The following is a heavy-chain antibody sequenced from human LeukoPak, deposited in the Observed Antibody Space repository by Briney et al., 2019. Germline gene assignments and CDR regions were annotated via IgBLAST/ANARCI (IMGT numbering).Heavy chain of an antibody. J-gene: IGHJ4*02. CDR1: GFTFSSYA. V-gene: IGHV3-30-3*01. D-gene: IGHD3-16*02. CDR3: ALNRWGVIVPFDY. Sequence: PGGSLRLSCAASGFTFSSYAMHWVRQAPGKGLEWVAVISYDGSNKYYADFVKGRLTISRDNSKNTLYLQMNSLRAEDTAVYYCALNRWGVIVPFDYWGQGTLVTVSS. CDR2: ISYDGSNK.